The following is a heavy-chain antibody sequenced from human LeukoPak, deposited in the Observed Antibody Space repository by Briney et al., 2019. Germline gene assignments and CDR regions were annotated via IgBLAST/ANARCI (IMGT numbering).Heavy chain of an antibody. CDR2: IYYSGST. CDR1: GFTFSVYN. CDR3: ARAPGEWLLQYYFDY. Sequence: GSLRLSCAASGFTFSVYNMNWVRQPPGKGLEWIGSIYYSGSTYCNPSLKSRVTISVDTSKNQFSLKLSSVTAADTAVYYCARAPGEWLLQYYFDYWGQGTLVTVSS. J-gene: IGHJ4*02. V-gene: IGHV4-38-2*01. D-gene: IGHD3-22*01.